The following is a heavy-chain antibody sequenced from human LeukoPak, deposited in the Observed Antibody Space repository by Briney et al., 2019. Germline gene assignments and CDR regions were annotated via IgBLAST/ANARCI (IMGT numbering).Heavy chain of an antibody. V-gene: IGHV3-48*01. Sequence: PGGSLRLSCAASGFTFNNYGMHWVRQAPGKGLEWVSYISSSSSTIYYADSVKGRFTISRDNAKNSLYLQMNSLRAEDTAVYYCARVGVEMATISSDWGQGTLVTVSS. CDR1: GFTFNNYG. D-gene: IGHD5-24*01. CDR2: ISSSSSTI. CDR3: ARVGVEMATISSD. J-gene: IGHJ4*02.